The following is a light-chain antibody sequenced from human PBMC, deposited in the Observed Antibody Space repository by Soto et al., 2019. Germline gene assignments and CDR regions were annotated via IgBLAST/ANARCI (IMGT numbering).Light chain of an antibody. Sequence: DIQMTQSPSTLSASVGDRVTITCRASQNINSWLAWYQQKTGKAPKLLIYKTSNLDSWVPSRFSGSGSGTEFSLTISSLQPDDFATYYCQQYKSFSLTFGGGTRVEVK. CDR1: QNINSW. V-gene: IGKV1-5*03. CDR3: QQYKSFSLT. J-gene: IGKJ4*01. CDR2: KTS.